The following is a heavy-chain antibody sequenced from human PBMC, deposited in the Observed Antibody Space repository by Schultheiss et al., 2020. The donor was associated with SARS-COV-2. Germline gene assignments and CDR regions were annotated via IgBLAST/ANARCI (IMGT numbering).Heavy chain of an antibody. J-gene: IGHJ4*02. CDR2: INPNSGGT. Sequence: ASVKVSCKASGYTFTGYYMHWVRQAPGQGLEWMGWINPNSGGTNYAQEFQGRIIMTRDTSINTAYMELSALRYDDTATYFCARRTTRGFDYWGQGTLVTVSS. D-gene: IGHD1-14*01. V-gene: IGHV1-2*02. CDR3: ARRTTRGFDY. CDR1: GYTFTGYY.